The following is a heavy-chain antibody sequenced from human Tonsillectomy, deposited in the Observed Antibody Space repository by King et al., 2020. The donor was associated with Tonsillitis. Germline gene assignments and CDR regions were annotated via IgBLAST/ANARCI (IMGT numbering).Heavy chain of an antibody. CDR2: IYPGDSDV. Sequence: EQQLVQSGAEVKKPGESLKISCKGSGYNFAYYYIAWVRQMPGKGLEWVGLIYPGDSDVRYSPSFQGQVAISADKSITTAYLQWSSLKASDTAMYYCARQAANYDVDYWGQGTLVTVSS. V-gene: IGHV5-51*01. J-gene: IGHJ4*02. CDR1: GYNFAYYY. D-gene: IGHD3-3*01. CDR3: ARQAANYDVDY.